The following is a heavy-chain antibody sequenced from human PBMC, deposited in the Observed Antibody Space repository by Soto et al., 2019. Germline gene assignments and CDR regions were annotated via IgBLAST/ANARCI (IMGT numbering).Heavy chain of an antibody. CDR2: IFHDGNT. D-gene: IGHD3-10*01. CDR1: GAAIGSGGW. V-gene: IGHV4-4*02. CDR3: ARHEGSTGPDQ. Sequence: AETLSLTCAVSGAAIGSGGWWRWVRQPPGKGVGWIAEIFHDGNTNYSASLKSRVTISRDKSQNQLSLNVYCVSAADTAVYYYARHEGSTGPDQWGQGTLVTVSS. J-gene: IGHJ5*02.